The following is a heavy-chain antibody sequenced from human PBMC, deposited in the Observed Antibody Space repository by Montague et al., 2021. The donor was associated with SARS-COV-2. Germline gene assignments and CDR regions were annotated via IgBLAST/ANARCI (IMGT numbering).Heavy chain of an antibody. CDR3: VRDQGRSNWNYPDY. V-gene: IGHV4-4*07. J-gene: IGHJ4*02. Sequence: SETLSLTCTVFGGSISGYYRSWFRQSAGKGLEWIGRIYNSGSTSYNPSLKSRVTMSVDTSKNQFSLKLSSVTAADTAVYYCVRDQGRSNWNYPDYWGQGTLVTVSS. D-gene: IGHD1-20*01. CDR2: IYNSGST. CDR1: GGSISGYY.